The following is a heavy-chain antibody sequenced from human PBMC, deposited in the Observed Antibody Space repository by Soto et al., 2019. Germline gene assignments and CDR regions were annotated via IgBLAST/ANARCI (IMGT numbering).Heavy chain of an antibody. Sequence: QLQLQESGPGLVKPSETLSLTCTVSGGSISRGWIRQPPGKGLEWFGSLYYSGNTYYNPSLTSRVTISVDTSKNQCSLKLSSVTAADTAVYYWADLYSTSSWAFDIWGQGTMVTVSS. V-gene: IGHV4-39*01. J-gene: IGHJ3*02. CDR1: GGSISR. CDR3: ADLYSTSSWAFDI. CDR2: LYYSGNT. D-gene: IGHD6-6*01.